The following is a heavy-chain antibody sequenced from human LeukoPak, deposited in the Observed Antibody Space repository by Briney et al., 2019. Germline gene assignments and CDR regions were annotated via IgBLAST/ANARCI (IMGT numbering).Heavy chain of an antibody. Sequence: PSETLSLTCTVSGYSISSGYYWGWIRQPPGKGLEGIGSIYHSGNTYYNPSLQSRVTISVDTSKNPFSLKLSSVTAADTAVYYCARDVEGYYDILTVAPHYHAFDIWGQGTRVTVSS. J-gene: IGHJ3*02. CDR3: ARDVEGYYDILTVAPHYHAFDI. CDR1: GYSISSGYY. V-gene: IGHV4-38-2*02. CDR2: IYHSGNT. D-gene: IGHD3-9*01.